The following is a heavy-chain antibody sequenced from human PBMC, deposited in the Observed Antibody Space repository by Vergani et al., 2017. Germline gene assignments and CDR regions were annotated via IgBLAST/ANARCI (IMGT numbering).Heavy chain of an antibody. D-gene: IGHD2-8*01. CDR3: ARDPRCEGYYFDY. CDR1: GFTFSSYA. J-gene: IGHJ4*02. Sequence: QLQLVESGGGVVQPGRSLRLSCAASGFTFSSYAMHWVRQAPRKGLEWVAVISYDGSNKYYADSVKGRFTISRDNSKNTLYLQMNSLRAEDTAVYYCARDPRCEGYYFDYWSQGTLVTVSS. V-gene: IGHV3-30-3*01. CDR2: ISYDGSNK.